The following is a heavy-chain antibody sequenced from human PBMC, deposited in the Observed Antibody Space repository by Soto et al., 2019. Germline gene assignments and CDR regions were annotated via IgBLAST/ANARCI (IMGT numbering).Heavy chain of an antibody. D-gene: IGHD5-12*01. J-gene: IGHJ6*02. V-gene: IGHV1-18*01. CDR1: GYTFTRSG. CDR2: ISTYNGDT. CDR3: AREGVAPYYYYGMDV. Sequence: GASVKVSCKASGYTFTRSGISWVRQAPGQGLEWMGWISTYNGDTNYARTFQGRVTMTTDTSTSTVHMEVRSLRSDDTAVYYCAREGVAPYYYYGMDVWGQGTRVTVSS.